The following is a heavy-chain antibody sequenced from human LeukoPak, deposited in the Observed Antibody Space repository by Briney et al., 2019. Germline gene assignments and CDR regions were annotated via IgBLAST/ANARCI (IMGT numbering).Heavy chain of an antibody. J-gene: IGHJ6*02. V-gene: IGHV4-4*07. Sequence: SETLSLTCTVSGGSISSYYWSWIRQPAGKGLEWIGRIYTSGSTNYNPSLKSRVTMSVDTSKNQFSLKLSSVTAADTAVYYCARDGGYGDLRYPEDYYYYGMDVWGQGTTVTVSS. D-gene: IGHD4-17*01. CDR1: GGSISSYY. CDR3: ARDGGYGDLRYPEDYYYYGMDV. CDR2: IYTSGST.